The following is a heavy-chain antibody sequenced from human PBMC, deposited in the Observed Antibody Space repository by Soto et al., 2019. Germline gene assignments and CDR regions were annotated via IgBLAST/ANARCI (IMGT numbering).Heavy chain of an antibody. D-gene: IGHD3-10*01. Sequence: QVQLQESGPGLVKPSETLSLTCTVSGDSIRSHYWSWIRQPPGKGLEWIGFGSTKYNPSLKSRISISVDTSKNQFSLNLTSATAADTAVYYCARVSTSASGSYYTLDYWGQGTLVTVSS. CDR3: ARVSTSASGSYYTLDY. J-gene: IGHJ4*02. CDR1: GDSIRSHY. CDR2: FGST. V-gene: IGHV4-59*11.